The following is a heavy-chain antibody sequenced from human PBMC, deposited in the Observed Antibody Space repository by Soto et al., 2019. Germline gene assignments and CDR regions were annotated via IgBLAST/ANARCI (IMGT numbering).Heavy chain of an antibody. D-gene: IGHD5-12*01. Sequence: QVQLQQWGAGLLKPSETLSLTCAVYGGSFSGYYWSWIRQPPGKGLEWIGEINHSGSTNYNPSLKSRVTISVDTSKHQFSLKLSSVTAADTAVYYCARGGLLIVATRPNWFDPWGQGTLVTVSS. V-gene: IGHV4-34*01. CDR1: GGSFSGYY. CDR2: INHSGST. CDR3: ARGGLLIVATRPNWFDP. J-gene: IGHJ5*02.